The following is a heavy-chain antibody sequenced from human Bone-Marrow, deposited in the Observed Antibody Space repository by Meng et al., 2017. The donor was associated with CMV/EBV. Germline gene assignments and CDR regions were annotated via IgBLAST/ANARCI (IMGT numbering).Heavy chain of an antibody. J-gene: IGHJ6*02. CDR3: ARDTRRKGMDV. CDR1: GFTFDDYA. CDR2: ITWNSGTV. V-gene: IGHV3-9*01. Sequence: SLKISCAASGFTFDDYAMYWVRQAPGKGLEWVSGITWNSGTVGYADSVKGRFTISRDNAKNSLYLQMNSLRAEDTAVYYCARDTRRKGMDVWGQGTTVTVSS.